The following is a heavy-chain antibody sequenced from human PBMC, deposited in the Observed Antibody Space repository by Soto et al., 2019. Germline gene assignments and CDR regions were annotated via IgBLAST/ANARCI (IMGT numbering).Heavy chain of an antibody. CDR3: ARGEGGHGSGSYGYYYYGMDV. J-gene: IGHJ6*02. Sequence: SETLSLTCTVSGGSISSGGYYWSWIRQHPGKGLEWIGYIYYSGSTYYNPSLKSRVTISVETSKNQFSLKLSSVTAADTAVYYCARGEGGHGSGSYGYYYYGMDVWGQGTTVTVSS. D-gene: IGHD3-10*01. V-gene: IGHV4-31*03. CDR2: IYYSGST. CDR1: GGSISSGGYY.